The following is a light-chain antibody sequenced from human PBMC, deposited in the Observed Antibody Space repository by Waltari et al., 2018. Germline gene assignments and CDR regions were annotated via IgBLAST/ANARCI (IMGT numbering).Light chain of an antibody. CDR3: QHYVRLPAT. V-gene: IGKV3-20*01. CDR1: QSVSRA. J-gene: IGKJ1*01. Sequence: EIVLTQSPGSLSSSPGERVTLSCRASQSVSRAFAWYQQKPGPAPRLLILGASNRATGIPERFSGSGSETDFSLTISRLEPEDFAVYYCQHYVRLPATFGRGTKVEIK. CDR2: GAS.